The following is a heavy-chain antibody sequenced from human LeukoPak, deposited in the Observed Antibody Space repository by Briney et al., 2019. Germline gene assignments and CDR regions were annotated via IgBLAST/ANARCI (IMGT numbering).Heavy chain of an antibody. Sequence: GGSLRLSWAGSGLTFSSYGMHWVRQAPGKGLGWVAVISSDGSNKYYADSVEGRFTISRDNSKNTLYLQMNSLRAEDTAVYYCAKVVTIFGVVIGEYGMDVWGQGTTVTVSS. CDR1: GLTFSSYG. CDR3: AKVVTIFGVVIGEYGMDV. J-gene: IGHJ6*02. CDR2: ISSDGSNK. D-gene: IGHD3-3*01. V-gene: IGHV3-30*18.